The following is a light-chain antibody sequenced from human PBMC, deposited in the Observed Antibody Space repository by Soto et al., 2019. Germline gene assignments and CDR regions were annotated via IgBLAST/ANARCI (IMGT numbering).Light chain of an antibody. CDR2: DAS. Sequence: EIVLTQSPANLSLSPGERATLSCRASQSISTYLAWYQQKPGQAPRLLIYDASNRATGIPDRFSGSGSGTDFTLTISSLEPEDFAVYYCQQRNNWPTFGPGTKVDIK. CDR3: QQRNNWPT. CDR1: QSISTY. V-gene: IGKV3-11*01. J-gene: IGKJ3*01.